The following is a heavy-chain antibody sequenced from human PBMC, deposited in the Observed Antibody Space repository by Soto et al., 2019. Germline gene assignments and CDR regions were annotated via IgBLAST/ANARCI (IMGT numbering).Heavy chain of an antibody. D-gene: IGHD2-8*02. Sequence: PXGSLRLSCASSVLTFSIYGISCVRHSPGKGLEWVSAVSGSGDSTYYADSVKGRFTISRDNSKNTLYLQMNSLRAEDAAVYYCSNDSPVLTVWGQVTTVTVSS. J-gene: IGHJ6*02. CDR2: VSGSGDST. V-gene: IGHV3-23*01. CDR1: VLTFSIYG. CDR3: SNDSPVLTV.